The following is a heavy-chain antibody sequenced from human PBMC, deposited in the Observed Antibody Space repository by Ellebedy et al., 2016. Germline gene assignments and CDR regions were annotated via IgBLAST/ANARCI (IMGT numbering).Heavy chain of an antibody. J-gene: IGHJ4*02. CDR3: AKFGLAGDFRSSFDY. D-gene: IGHD2-21*02. V-gene: IGHV3-23*01. Sequence: GESLKISCAASGFTFSSYAMSWVRQAPGKGLEWVSAISGSGGSTYYADSVKGRFTLSRDNSKNTLYLQMNSLRAEDTAVYYCAKFGLAGDFRSSFDYWGQGTLVTVSS. CDR1: GFTFSSYA. CDR2: ISGSGGST.